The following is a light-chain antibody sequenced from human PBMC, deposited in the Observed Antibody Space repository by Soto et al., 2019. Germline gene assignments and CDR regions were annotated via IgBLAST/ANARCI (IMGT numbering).Light chain of an antibody. V-gene: IGKV3D-15*01. CDR3: QQYHNWPPLT. Sequence: EIVMTQSPATLSVSPGERATLSCRASRTVSSNLAWYQQKPGQAPRLLVYGASTRATGIPARFSGSGSGTQVTLTISRLQSEDFAVYYCQQYHNWPPLTFGGGTKVEIK. CDR1: RTVSSN. J-gene: IGKJ4*01. CDR2: GAS.